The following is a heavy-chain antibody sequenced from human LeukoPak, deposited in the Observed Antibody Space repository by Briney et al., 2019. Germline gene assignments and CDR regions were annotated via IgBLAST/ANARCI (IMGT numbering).Heavy chain of an antibody. CDR3: AMNNYYDSSGYYPIFDY. CDR1: GFTFSSYG. Sequence: GGSLRLSCAASGFTFSSYGMNWVRQAPGKGPEWVSSISSISTYTHYADSVKGRFTISRDNSKNTLYLQMNSLRAEDTAVYYCAMNNYYDSSGYYPIFDYWGQGTLVTVSS. J-gene: IGHJ4*02. V-gene: IGHV3-21*01. D-gene: IGHD3-22*01. CDR2: ISSISTYT.